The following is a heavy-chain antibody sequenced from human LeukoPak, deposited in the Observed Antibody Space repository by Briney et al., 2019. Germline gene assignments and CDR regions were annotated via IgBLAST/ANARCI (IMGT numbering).Heavy chain of an antibody. CDR1: GGSISSGGYY. CDR2: IYYSGST. CDR3: ARWVVFGDLNGDAFDI. V-gene: IGHV4-31*03. J-gene: IGHJ3*02. Sequence: PSETLSLTCTVSGGSISSGGYYWTWIRQHPGKGLEWIGYIYYSGSTYYNPSLKSRVTISVDTSKNQFSLKLSSVTAADTAVYDCARWVVFGDLNGDAFDIWGQGTMVTVSS. D-gene: IGHD3-10*02.